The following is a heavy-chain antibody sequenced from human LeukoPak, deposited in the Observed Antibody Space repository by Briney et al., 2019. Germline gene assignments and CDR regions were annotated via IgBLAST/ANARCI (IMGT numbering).Heavy chain of an antibody. D-gene: IGHD4-17*01. V-gene: IGHV3-30*18. CDR2: ISYDGSNK. Sequence: GGSLRLSCAASGFTFSSYGMHWVRQAPGKGLEWVAVISYDGSNKYYADSVKGRFTISRDNSKNTLYLQMNSLRAEDTAVYYCAKEATVPFDYWGQGTLATVSS. CDR3: AKEATVPFDY. J-gene: IGHJ4*02. CDR1: GFTFSSYG.